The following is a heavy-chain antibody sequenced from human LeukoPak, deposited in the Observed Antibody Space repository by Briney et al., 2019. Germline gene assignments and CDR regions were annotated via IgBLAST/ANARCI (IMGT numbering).Heavy chain of an antibody. CDR3: VGAAAGYYYYYMDV. CDR1: GGSISSYY. J-gene: IGHJ6*03. V-gene: IGHV4-59*01. D-gene: IGHD6-13*01. Sequence: SGTLSLTCTVSGGSISSYYWSWIRQPPGKGLEWIGYIYYSGSTNCNPSLKSRVTISVDTSKNQFSLKLSSVTAADTAVYYCVGAAAGYYYYYMDVWGKGTTVTISS. CDR2: IYYSGST.